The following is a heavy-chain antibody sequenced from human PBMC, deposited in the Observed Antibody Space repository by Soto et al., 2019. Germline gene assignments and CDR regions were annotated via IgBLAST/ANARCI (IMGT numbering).Heavy chain of an antibody. J-gene: IGHJ4*02. D-gene: IGHD5-18*01. CDR3: ARGHSYGFPPFDY. Sequence: SVKVSCKASGGTFSSYAISWVRQAPGQGLEWMGGIIPTFGTANYAQKFQGRVTITADESTSTAYMELSSLRSEDTAVYYCARGHSYGFPPFDYWGQGTLVTVSS. V-gene: IGHV1-69*13. CDR1: GGTFSSYA. CDR2: IIPTFGTA.